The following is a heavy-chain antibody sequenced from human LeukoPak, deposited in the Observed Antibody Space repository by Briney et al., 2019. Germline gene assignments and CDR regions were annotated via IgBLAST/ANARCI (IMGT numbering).Heavy chain of an antibody. D-gene: IGHD4-17*01. CDR1: GGSLSGYY. V-gene: IGHV4-34*01. Sequence: PSETLSLTCAVYGGSLSGYYWSWIRQPPGKGLEWIGEINHSGSTNYNPSLKSRVTISVDTSKNQFSLKLSSVTAADTAVYYCAREGRGDYGDYYLGSWGQGTLVTVSS. CDR3: AREGRGDYGDYYLGS. CDR2: INHSGST. J-gene: IGHJ5*02.